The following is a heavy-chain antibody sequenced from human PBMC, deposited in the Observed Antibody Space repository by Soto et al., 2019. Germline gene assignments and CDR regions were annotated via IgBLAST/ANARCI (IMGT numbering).Heavy chain of an antibody. CDR3: ATLPHYGDPNAGF. CDR1: GDSISSSKYY. V-gene: IGHV4-39*02. J-gene: IGHJ4*02. D-gene: IGHD4-17*01. CDR2: IHYSGST. Sequence: QQQLQESGPGLVKPSETLSLTCPFSGDSISSSKYYWGWIRQPPGKGLEWIGSIHYSGSTYYNSSLKSRVTISVDTSENHFSLKLTSMTAADTAVYYCATLPHYGDPNAGFWGQGILVTVSS.